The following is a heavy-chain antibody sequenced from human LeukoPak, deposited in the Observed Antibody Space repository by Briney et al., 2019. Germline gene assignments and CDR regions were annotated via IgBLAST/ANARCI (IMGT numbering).Heavy chain of an antibody. CDR1: GFSFSSYW. CDR3: AKPGSSRGIAGRRPTKYYFDY. D-gene: IGHD6-6*01. CDR2: IDPRGRTR. Sequence: GGSLRLSCAASGFSFSSYWMHWVRQDPIKGLVWVSRIDPRGRTRDYADSVNGRFTISRDNARNTLYLEMNSLRAEDTAVYYCAKPGSSRGIAGRRPTKYYFDYWGQGTLVTVSS. J-gene: IGHJ4*02. V-gene: IGHV3-74*01.